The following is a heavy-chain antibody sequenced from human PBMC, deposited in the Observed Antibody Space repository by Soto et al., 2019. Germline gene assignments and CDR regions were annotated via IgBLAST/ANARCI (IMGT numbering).Heavy chain of an antibody. CDR1: GFTFSSYS. CDR3: ARDRLRGYDSSGFYS. V-gene: IGHV3-48*01. Sequence: GGSLRLSCAASGFTFSSYSMNWVRQAPGKGLEWVSYISSSSSTIYYADSVKGRFTISRDNAKNSLYLQMNSLKSDDTAIYYCARDRLRGYDSSGFYSWGQGTMVTVSS. CDR2: ISSSSSTI. D-gene: IGHD3-22*01. J-gene: IGHJ4*02.